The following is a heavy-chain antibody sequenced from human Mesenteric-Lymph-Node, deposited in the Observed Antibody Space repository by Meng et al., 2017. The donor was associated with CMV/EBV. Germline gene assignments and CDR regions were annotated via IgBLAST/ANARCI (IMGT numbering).Heavy chain of an antibody. CDR3: AAEYQFLNTPHFEY. Sequence: GGSLRLSCADSGFTFNTYAIHWVRQAPGKGLEWVSLISYDGATKNYADSVKGRVTISRDSSKNTVYLQLDNLRADDTAVYYCAAEYQFLNTPHFEYWGQGTLVTVSS. CDR2: ISYDGATK. D-gene: IGHD6-6*01. V-gene: IGHV3-30-3*01. J-gene: IGHJ4*02. CDR1: GFTFNTYA.